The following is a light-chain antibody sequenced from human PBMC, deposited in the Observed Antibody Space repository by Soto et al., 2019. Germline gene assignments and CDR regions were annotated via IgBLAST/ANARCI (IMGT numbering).Light chain of an antibody. Sequence: TVSISTLSVSSRERVTLSCRAGQGVTTNFAWYQQKSGQSPRLLIYDVSSRATGVPSRFSGTGSETDFTLTNSGLQSGVAVTAYPHLYNNWPSSFSRGTRLEI. CDR1: QGVTTN. CDR3: HLYNNWPSS. CDR2: DVS. V-gene: IGKV3-15*01. J-gene: IGKJ5*01.